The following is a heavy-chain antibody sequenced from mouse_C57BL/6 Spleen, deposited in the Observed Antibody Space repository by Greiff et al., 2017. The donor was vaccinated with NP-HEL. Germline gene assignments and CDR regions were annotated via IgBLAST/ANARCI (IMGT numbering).Heavy chain of an antibody. CDR2: IDPETGGT. CDR1: GYTFTDYE. J-gene: IGHJ1*03. CDR3: TRRRGGGSRRYFDV. Sequence: QVQLQQSGAELVRPGASVTLSCKASGYTFTDYEMHWVKQTPVHGLEWIGAIDPETGGTAYNQKFKGKAILTADKSSSTAYMELRSLTSEDSAVYYCTRRRGGGSRRYFDVWGTGTTVTVSS. V-gene: IGHV1-15*01. D-gene: IGHD1-1*01.